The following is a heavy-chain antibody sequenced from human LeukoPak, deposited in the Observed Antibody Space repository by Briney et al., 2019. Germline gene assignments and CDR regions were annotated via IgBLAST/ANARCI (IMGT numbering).Heavy chain of an antibody. J-gene: IGHJ4*02. D-gene: IGHD6-13*01. V-gene: IGHV4-59*12. Sequence: PSETLSLTCTVSGGSISSYYWSWIRQPPGKGLEWIGYIYYSGSTNYNPSLKSRVTISVDTSKNQFFLKLSSVTAADTAVYYCARGRIAAAGTVFDYWGQGTLVTVSS. CDR1: GGSISSYY. CDR2: IYYSGST. CDR3: ARGRIAAAGTVFDY.